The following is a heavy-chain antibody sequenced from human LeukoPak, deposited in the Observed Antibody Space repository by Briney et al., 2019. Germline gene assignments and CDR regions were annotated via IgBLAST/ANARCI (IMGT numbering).Heavy chain of an antibody. V-gene: IGHV1-69*04. CDR3: ARGNIVVLYKNWFDP. D-gene: IGHD2-2*01. Sequence: SVKVSCKASGGTFSGYAISWVRQAPGQGLEWMGRIIPILGIANYAQKFQGRVTITADKSTSTAYMELSSLRSEDTAVYYCARGNIVVLYKNWFDPWGQGTLVTVSS. CDR1: GGTFSGYA. CDR2: IIPILGIA. J-gene: IGHJ5*02.